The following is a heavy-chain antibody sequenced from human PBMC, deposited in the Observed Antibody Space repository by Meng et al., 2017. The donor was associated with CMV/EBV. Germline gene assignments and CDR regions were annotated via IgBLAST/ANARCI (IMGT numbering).Heavy chain of an antibody. Sequence: SVKVSCKTSGGTFSSDAISWVRQAPGQGLEWMGGITPILGIANYAQRFQGRVTITADKSTSTAYMELSSLRSEDTAVYYGARTRECGADCYYRFDPWGQGTLVTVSS. D-gene: IGHD2-21*01. V-gene: IGHV1-69*10. CDR3: ARTRECGADCYYRFDP. CDR2: ITPILGIA. CDR1: GGTFSSDA. J-gene: IGHJ5*02.